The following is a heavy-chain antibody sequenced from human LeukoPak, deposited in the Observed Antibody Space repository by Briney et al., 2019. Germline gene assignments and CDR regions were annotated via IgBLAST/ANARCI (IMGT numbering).Heavy chain of an antibody. CDR2: IYYSGST. CDR3: ASHYDILTGYAY. D-gene: IGHD3-9*01. V-gene: IGHV4-59*01. J-gene: IGHJ4*02. CDR1: GGSISSYY. Sequence: PSETLSLTCTVSGGSISSYYWSWIRQPPGKGLEWIGYIYYSGSTNYNPSLKSRVTISADTSKTQFPLKLSSVTAADTAVCYCASHYDILTGYAYWGQGTLVTVSS.